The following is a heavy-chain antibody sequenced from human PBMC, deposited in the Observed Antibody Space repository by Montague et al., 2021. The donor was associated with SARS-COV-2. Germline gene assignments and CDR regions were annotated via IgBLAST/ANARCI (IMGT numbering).Heavy chain of an antibody. D-gene: IGHD4-23*01. CDR2: IYDGGAV. CDR1: GGSITGYY. J-gene: IGHJ3*02. V-gene: IGHV4-59*01. CDR3: VRDHPYGGPRGAYDI. Sequence: SETLSLTCTVSGGSITGYYWSWLRRSPGGGLEWIAYIYDGGAVXXXPSXXXRVTISTDTSKNQLSLKVNSVTAAATAVYYCVRDHPYGGPRGAYDIWGQGTEVTVSS.